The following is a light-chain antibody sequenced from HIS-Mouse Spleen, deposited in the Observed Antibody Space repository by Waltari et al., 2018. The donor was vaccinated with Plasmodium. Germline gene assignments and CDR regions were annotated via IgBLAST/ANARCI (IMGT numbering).Light chain of an antibody. CDR1: QSVSSN. J-gene: IGKJ3*01. Sequence: EIVMTQSPATLSVSPGERATLSCRASQSVSSNLAWYQQNSGQAPGVLIYGASARATGIPARFRGSGSGTEFTLTISSLQSEEFAVYYCQQYNNWSFTFGPGTKVDIK. CDR2: GAS. V-gene: IGKV3-15*01. CDR3: QQYNNWSFT.